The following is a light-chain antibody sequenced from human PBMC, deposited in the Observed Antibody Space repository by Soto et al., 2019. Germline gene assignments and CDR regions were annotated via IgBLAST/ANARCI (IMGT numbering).Light chain of an antibody. CDR1: QSLVHSDGNTY. J-gene: IGKJ1*01. CDR3: TKATHCPRT. Sequence: DIVMTQTPLSSPVALGQPASISCRSSQSLVHSDGNTYLSWLQQRPGQPARLLIYKISNRFSGVTDRFNGRGAGTDFTLKISRVEAEDVMVYYSTKATHCPRTFGQVTKVEIK. V-gene: IGKV2-24*01. CDR2: KIS.